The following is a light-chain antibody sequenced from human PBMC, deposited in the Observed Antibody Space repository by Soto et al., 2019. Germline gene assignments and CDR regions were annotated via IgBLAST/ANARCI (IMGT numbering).Light chain of an antibody. J-gene: IGKJ2*02. CDR1: QSISIW. CDR2: KAS. Sequence: DIQMTQSPSTLSASVGDRVTITCRDSQSISIWLAWYQQKPGKAPKLLIYKASSLESGVPSRFSGSGSGTEFTLTIISLQPDDFATYYFQQYNSWWTFGQGTKLEIK. CDR3: QQYNSWWT. V-gene: IGKV1-5*03.